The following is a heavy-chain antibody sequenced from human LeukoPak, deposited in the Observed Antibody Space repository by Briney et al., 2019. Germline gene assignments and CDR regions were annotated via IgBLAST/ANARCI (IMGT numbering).Heavy chain of an antibody. CDR3: ARAPISSSPASWFDP. D-gene: IGHD6-6*01. V-gene: IGHV1-18*01. Sequence: ASVSVSCKASGYTFTIYGISWVRQAPGQGGEGMGWISAYNGNTNYAQKLQGRDTMTTDTSTSTAYMELRTLRSDDTAVYYCARAPISSSPASWFDPWGQGTLVTVSS. CDR1: GYTFTIYG. CDR2: ISAYNGNT. J-gene: IGHJ5*02.